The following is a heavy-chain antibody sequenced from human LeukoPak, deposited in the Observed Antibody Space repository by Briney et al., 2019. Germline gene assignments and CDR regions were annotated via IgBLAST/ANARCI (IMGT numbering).Heavy chain of an antibody. V-gene: IGHV1-69*06. CDR3: ARAAGITMVRGVLDY. CDR2: IIPIFGSA. Sequence: GASVKVSCKASGGTFSSYDISWVRQAPGQGLEWMGGIIPIFGSANYAQKFQGRVTITADKSTSTAYMELSSLRSEDTAMYYCARAAGITMVRGVLDYRGQGTLVTVSS. CDR1: GGTFSSYD. J-gene: IGHJ4*02. D-gene: IGHD3-10*01.